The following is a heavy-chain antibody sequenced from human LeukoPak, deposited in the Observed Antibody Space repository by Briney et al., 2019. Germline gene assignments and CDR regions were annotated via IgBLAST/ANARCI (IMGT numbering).Heavy chain of an antibody. J-gene: IGHJ3*02. CDR2: ISSGSSYI. V-gene: IGHV3-21*01. Sequence: GGSLRLSCAASGFTFSSYSMNWVRQAPGKGLEWVSSISSGSSYIYYADSVKGRFTISRDNAKNSLYLQMNSLRAEDTAVYYRARSFDWFDAFDIWGQGTMVTVSS. CDR3: ARSFDWFDAFDI. CDR1: GFTFSSYS. D-gene: IGHD3-9*01.